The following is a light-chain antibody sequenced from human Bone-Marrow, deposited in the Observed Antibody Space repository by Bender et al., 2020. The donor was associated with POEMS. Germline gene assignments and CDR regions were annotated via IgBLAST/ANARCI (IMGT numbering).Light chain of an antibody. J-gene: IGLJ3*02. CDR2: SDN. Sequence: QSVLTQPPSASGTPGQRVTISCSGSNSNIGTNAVNWYQQFPGTDPKLLIYSDNQRPSVVPARFSAFKSGTSASLAISGLQSEGVAVYYCAAWHAGLSGVVFGGGSKLTVL. CDR3: AAWHAGLSGVV. CDR1: NSNIGTNA. V-gene: IGLV1-44*01.